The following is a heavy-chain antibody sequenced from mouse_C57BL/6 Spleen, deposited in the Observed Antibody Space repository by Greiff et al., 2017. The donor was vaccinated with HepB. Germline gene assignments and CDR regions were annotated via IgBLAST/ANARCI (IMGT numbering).Heavy chain of an antibody. CDR3: ARGGNSFAY. D-gene: IGHD2-1*01. CDR1: GFTFSSYA. Sequence: EVQRVESGGGLVKPGGSLKLSCAASGFTFSSYAMSWVRQTPEKRLEWVATISDGGSYTYYPDNVKGRFTISRDNAKNNLYLQRSHLKSEDTAMYYCARGGNSFAYWGQGTLVTVSA. V-gene: IGHV5-4*01. J-gene: IGHJ3*01. CDR2: ISDGGSYT.